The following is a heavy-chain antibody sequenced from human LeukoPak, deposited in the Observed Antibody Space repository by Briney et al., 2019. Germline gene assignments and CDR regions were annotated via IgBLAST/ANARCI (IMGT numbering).Heavy chain of an antibody. CDR1: GFTFGDYA. J-gene: IGHJ6*02. V-gene: IGHV3-49*04. CDR2: IRSKAYGGTT. D-gene: IGHD3-10*01. CDR3: TRDERDIRSPYYYYGMDV. Sequence: GGSLRLSCTAPGFTFGDYAMSWVRQAPGKGLEWVGFIRSKAYGGTTEYAASVKGRFTISRDDSKSIAYLQMNSLKTEDTAVYYCTRDERDIRSPYYYYGMDVWGQGITVTVSS.